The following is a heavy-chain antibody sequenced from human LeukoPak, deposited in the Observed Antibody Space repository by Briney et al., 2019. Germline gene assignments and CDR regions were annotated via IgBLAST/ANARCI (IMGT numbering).Heavy chain of an antibody. D-gene: IGHD1-26*01. J-gene: IGHJ4*02. CDR3: ARAEASRSSGNILGY. Sequence: ASVKVSCKASGYTFTSYDINWVRQATGQGPEWMGWMNPNSGNTGYAEKFQGRVTMTRNTSISTAYMELSSLTSEDTAVYYCARAEASRSSGNILGYWGQGTLVTVSS. CDR2: MNPNSGNT. V-gene: IGHV1-8*01. CDR1: GYTFTSYD.